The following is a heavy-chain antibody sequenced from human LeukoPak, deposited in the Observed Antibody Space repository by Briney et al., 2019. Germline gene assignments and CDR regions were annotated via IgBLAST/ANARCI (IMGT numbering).Heavy chain of an antibody. CDR2: ISSSSSTI. CDR1: GFTFSSYS. CDR3: AREGVGRAPDY. D-gene: IGHD1-26*01. V-gene: IGHV3-48*04. Sequence: GGSLRLSCAASGFTFSSYSMNWVRQAPGKGLEWVSYISSSSSTIYYADSVKGRFTISRDNAKNSLYLQMNSLRAEDTALYHCAREGVGRAPDYWGQGTLVTVSS. J-gene: IGHJ4*02.